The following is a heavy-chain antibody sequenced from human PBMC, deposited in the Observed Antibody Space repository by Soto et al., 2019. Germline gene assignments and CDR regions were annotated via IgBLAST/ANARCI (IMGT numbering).Heavy chain of an antibody. D-gene: IGHD2-21*01. CDR1: GGSFRTYA. J-gene: IGHJ2*01. Sequence: QGQLVQSGAEVKKPGSSVKVSCKASGGSFRTYAINWVRQAPGQGLEWMGGIIPMLAAPTYAQKFQGRLTITADESTTTVYTELSSLTSEDTAVYYCARVGPPSPSVIWFFDLWGRGTLVTVSS. V-gene: IGHV1-69*01. CDR3: ARVGPPSPSVIWFFDL. CDR2: IIPMLAAP.